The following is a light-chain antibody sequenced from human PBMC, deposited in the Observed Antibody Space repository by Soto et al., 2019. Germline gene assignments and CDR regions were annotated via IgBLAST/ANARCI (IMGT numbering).Light chain of an antibody. CDR1: QSVLSSSNNKNY. CDR2: WAS. CDR3: QSYYGTTQT. V-gene: IGKV4-1*01. J-gene: IGKJ1*01. Sequence: DFVMTQSPDSLAVSLGERATINCKASQSVLSSSNNKNYLAWYQQKPGQPPKLRIYWASTRESGVPDRFSGSGSRTAYTLSISSLQAEDVSVYYCQSYYGTTQTCGQGTKVEIK.